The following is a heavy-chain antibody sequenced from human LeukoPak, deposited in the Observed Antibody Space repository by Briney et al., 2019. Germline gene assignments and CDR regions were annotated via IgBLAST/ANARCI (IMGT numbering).Heavy chain of an antibody. Sequence: GGSLRLSCAASGFTFSSYSMNWVRQAPGKGLEWVSSISSSSSYLYYADSVKGRFTISRDNAKNSLYLQMNSLRAEDTAVYYCARGGGYCSGGSCYSADYWGQGTLATVSS. CDR2: ISSSSSYL. V-gene: IGHV3-21*01. D-gene: IGHD2-15*01. CDR3: ARGGGYCSGGSCYSADY. J-gene: IGHJ4*02. CDR1: GFTFSSYS.